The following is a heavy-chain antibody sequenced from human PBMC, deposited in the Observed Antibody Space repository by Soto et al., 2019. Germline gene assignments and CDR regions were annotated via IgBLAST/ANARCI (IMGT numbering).Heavy chain of an antibody. CDR1: GGTFSSYT. V-gene: IGHV1-69*02. J-gene: IGHJ4*02. Sequence: SVKVSCKASGGTFSSYTINWVRQAPGQGLEWMGRIIPILGVTNYAQKFQGRVTIAADKSMTTAYMDLSSLRSEDTAIYYCARTNYNNRGPEDYWGQGTLVTVSS. CDR2: IIPILGVT. CDR3: ARTNYNNRGPEDY. D-gene: IGHD3-22*01.